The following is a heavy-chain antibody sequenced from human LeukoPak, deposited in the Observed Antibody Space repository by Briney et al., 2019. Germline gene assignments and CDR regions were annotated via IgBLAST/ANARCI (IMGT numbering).Heavy chain of an antibody. CDR3: ARETIPSSSSYFDY. CDR2: IIPILGIA. D-gene: IGHD6-13*01. V-gene: IGHV1-69*04. Sequence: SVKVSCKASGGTFSSYTISWVRQAPGQGLEWMGRIIPILGIANYAQKFQGRVTITADKSTSTAYMELSTLRSEDTAVYYCARETIPSSSSYFDYWGQGTLVTVSS. J-gene: IGHJ4*02. CDR1: GGTFSSYT.